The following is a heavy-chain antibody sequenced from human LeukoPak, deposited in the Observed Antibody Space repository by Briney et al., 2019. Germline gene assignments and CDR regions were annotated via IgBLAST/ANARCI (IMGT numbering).Heavy chain of an antibody. Sequence: SETLSLTCSVSGGSISSSNSYWGWIRQPPGEGLEWIGSIYYSGSSFDNPALKSRVTISVDTSKNQFSLKLSSVTAADTAVYYCARHRSGWLQSSFDYWGQGTLVTVSS. CDR2: IYYSGSS. CDR1: GGSISSSNSY. D-gene: IGHD5-24*01. CDR3: ARHRSGWLQSSFDY. V-gene: IGHV4-39*01. J-gene: IGHJ4*02.